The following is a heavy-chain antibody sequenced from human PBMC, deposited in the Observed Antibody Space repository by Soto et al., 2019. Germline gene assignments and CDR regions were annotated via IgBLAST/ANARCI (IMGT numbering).Heavy chain of an antibody. D-gene: IGHD3-10*01. CDR3: ARTTMVRGVPSDAFDS. J-gene: IGHJ3*02. CDR2: IYHSGST. Sequence: TLSLTCAVSGGSISSGGYSWSWIRQPPGKGLEWIGYIYHSGSTYYNPSLKSRVTISVDRSKNQFSLKLSSVTAADTAVYYCARTTMVRGVPSDAFDSWGQGTRVTVSS. V-gene: IGHV4-30-2*01. CDR1: GGSISSGGYS.